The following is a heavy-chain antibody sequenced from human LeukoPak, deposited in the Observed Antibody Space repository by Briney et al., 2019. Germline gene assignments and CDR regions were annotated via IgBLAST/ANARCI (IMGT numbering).Heavy chain of an antibody. CDR1: GFAVSSNH. V-gene: IGHV3-53*01. CDR2: IFNGGST. Sequence: GRSLRLSCAASGFAVSSNHMNWVRQAPGKGLEWVSVIFNGGSTYYADSVKGRFTISRDNSKNTLYLQMNSLRAEDTAVYYCAISIVGLTYDEHFQHWGQGTLVTVSS. J-gene: IGHJ1*01. D-gene: IGHD1-26*01. CDR3: AISIVGLTYDEHFQH.